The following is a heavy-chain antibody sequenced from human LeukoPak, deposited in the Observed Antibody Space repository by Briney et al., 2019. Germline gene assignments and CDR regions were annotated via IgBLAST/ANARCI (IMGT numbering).Heavy chain of an antibody. CDR2: IYYSGST. V-gene: IGHV4-31*03. J-gene: IGHJ3*02. CDR1: GGSISSGGYY. CDR3: ARAFPAMVRGVTSSGAFDI. D-gene: IGHD3-10*01. Sequence: KTSETLSLTCTVSGGSISSGGYYWSWIRQHPGKGLEWIGYIYYSGSTYYNPSLKSRVTISVDTSKNQFSLKLSSVTAADTAVYYCARAFPAMVRGVTSSGAFDIWGQGTMVTVSS.